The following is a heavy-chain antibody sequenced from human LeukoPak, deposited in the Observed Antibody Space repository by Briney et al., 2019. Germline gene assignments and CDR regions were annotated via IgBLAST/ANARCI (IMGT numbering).Heavy chain of an antibody. CDR1: GYTFTRYG. V-gene: IGHV1-2*02. Sequence: ASVKVSCKASGYTFTRYGISWVRQAPGQGLEWMGWINPNSGGTNYAQKFQGRVTMTRDTSISTAYMELSRLRSDDTAVYYCAREYSYYYDSSGYPETSFDPWGQGTLVTVSS. CDR2: INPNSGGT. CDR3: AREYSYYYDSSGYPETSFDP. D-gene: IGHD3-22*01. J-gene: IGHJ5*02.